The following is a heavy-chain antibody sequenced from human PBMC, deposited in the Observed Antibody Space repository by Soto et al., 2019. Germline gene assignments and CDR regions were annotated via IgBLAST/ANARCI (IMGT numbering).Heavy chain of an antibody. CDR2: VYYRGRS. D-gene: IGHD2-8*01. J-gene: IGHJ4*02. CDR1: GGSVTNRSYY. V-gene: IGHV4-39*01. Sequence: TMSLTCTVSGGSVTNRSYYRGWIRQSPGKGLEWIGSVYYRGRSYSKSSVKSRVTISVDTSKNRFSLSLNSVTASDTAVYFCVSQRTNVPTQAYFDYWGPGALVTVSS. CDR3: VSQRTNVPTQAYFDY.